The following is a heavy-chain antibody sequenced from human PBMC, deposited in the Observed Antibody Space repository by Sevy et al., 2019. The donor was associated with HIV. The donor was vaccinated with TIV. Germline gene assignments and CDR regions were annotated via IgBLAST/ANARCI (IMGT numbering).Heavy chain of an antibody. V-gene: IGHV3-9*01. CDR3: AKDIYSSSWYPGYYYYGMDV. Sequence: GGSLRLSCAASGFSFDDYAMHWVRQAPGKGLEWVSGISWNSGSIGYADSVKGRFTISRDNAKNSLYLQMNSLRAEDTALYYCAKDIYSSSWYPGYYYYGMDVWGQGTTVTVSS. CDR2: ISWNSGSI. CDR1: GFSFDDYA. J-gene: IGHJ6*02. D-gene: IGHD6-13*01.